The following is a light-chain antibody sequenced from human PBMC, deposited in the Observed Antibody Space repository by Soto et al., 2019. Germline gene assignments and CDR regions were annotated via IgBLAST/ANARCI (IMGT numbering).Light chain of an antibody. CDR1: SSDVGGYNY. V-gene: IGLV2-8*01. Sequence: QSVLTQPPSASGSPGQSVTISCTGTSSDVGGYNYVSWYQQHPGKAPKLMIYEVSERPTGVPDRFSGSKSGNTASLTVSGLQAEDEADYYCSSYAGTNKSVFGTGTKLTV. CDR3: SSYAGTNKSV. CDR2: EVS. J-gene: IGLJ1*01.